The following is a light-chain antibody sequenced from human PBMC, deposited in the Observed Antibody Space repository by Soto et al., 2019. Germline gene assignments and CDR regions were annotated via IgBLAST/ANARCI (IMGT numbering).Light chain of an antibody. J-gene: IGLJ3*02. Sequence: QSVLTQPPSVSGAPWQRVTISCTGTSSNIGAGHAVHWYRQFPGAARKLLIYGDTHRPSGVPDRFSGSKSATSASLVITGLQAEDEADYYCQSYDTSLRGWLFGGGTKVTVL. V-gene: IGLV1-40*01. CDR3: QSYDTSLRGWL. CDR1: SSNIGAGHA. CDR2: GDT.